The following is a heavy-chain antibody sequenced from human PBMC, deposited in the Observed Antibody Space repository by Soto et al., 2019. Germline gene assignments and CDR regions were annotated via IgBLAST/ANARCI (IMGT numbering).Heavy chain of an antibody. Sequence: EVQLVESGGDMVQPGRSLKLSCVDSGYSFEDYSMHWVRQAPGKGLEWVSGISWNGNFTGYADSVKGRFTISRDNAKNSLVLQMRSLTLEDTALYYCVGGSWFDWGQGTLVTVSS. CDR2: ISWNGNFT. D-gene: IGHD2-15*01. J-gene: IGHJ4*02. V-gene: IGHV3-9*01. CDR3: VGGSWFD. CDR1: GYSFEDYS.